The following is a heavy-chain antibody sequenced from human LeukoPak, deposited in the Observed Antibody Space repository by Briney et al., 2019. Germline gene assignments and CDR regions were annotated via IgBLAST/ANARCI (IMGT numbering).Heavy chain of an antibody. D-gene: IGHD6-19*01. CDR2: IKQDGSEN. CDR1: GFTFSSYW. Sequence: GGSLRLSCAASGFTFSSYWMSWVRQAPGKGREWVANIKQDGSENYYVDSVKGRFTISRDNAKNSLYLQMNSLRAEDTAVYYCASASSSGPYYFDYWGQGTLVTVSS. CDR3: ASASSSGPYYFDY. J-gene: IGHJ4*02. V-gene: IGHV3-7*01.